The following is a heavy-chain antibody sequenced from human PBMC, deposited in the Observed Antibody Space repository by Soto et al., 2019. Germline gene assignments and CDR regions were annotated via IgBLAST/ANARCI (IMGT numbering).Heavy chain of an antibody. CDR3: TIDSYFTLKLVRFDY. D-gene: IGHD3-22*01. J-gene: IGHJ4*01. CDR1: GFTFGDYA. Sequence: GGSLRLSCSPSGFTFGDYAMNWFRQAPGKGLEWVGFIKSKAFGGTPEYAASVKGRFAISRDDSMSIAYLQMNSLKTDDTAVYYCTIDSYFTLKLVRFDYRGLGSLVTVSS. CDR2: IKSKAFGGTP. V-gene: IGHV3-49*03.